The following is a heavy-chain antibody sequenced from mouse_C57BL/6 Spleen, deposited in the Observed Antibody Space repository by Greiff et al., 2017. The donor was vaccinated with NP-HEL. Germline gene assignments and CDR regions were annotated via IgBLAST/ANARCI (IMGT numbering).Heavy chain of an antibody. CDR2: IYPGDGDT. CDR1: GYAFSSSW. Sequence: VQLMESGPELVKPGASVKISCKASGYAFSSSWMNWVKQRPGKGLEWIGRIYPGDGDTNYNGKFKGKATLTADKSSSTAYMQLSSLTSEDSAVYFCARTHGSAMDYWGQGTSVTVSS. J-gene: IGHJ4*01. CDR3: ARTHGSAMDY. D-gene: IGHD1-1*01. V-gene: IGHV1-82*01.